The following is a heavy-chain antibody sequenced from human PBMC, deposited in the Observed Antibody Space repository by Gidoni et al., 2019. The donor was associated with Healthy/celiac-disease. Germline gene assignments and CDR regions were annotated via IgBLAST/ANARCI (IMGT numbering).Heavy chain of an antibody. CDR1: GYTFTSYD. D-gene: IGHD5-18*01. CDR3: AREGGGYSYGYSGPDYYYYGMDV. J-gene: IGHJ6*02. Sequence: QVQLVQSGAEVKKPGASVKVSCKASGYTFTSYDINWVRQATGQGLEWMGWMNPNSGNTGYAQKFQGRVTMTRNTSISTAYMELSSLRSEDTAVYYCAREGGGYSYGYSGPDYYYYGMDVWGQGTTVTVSS. CDR2: MNPNSGNT. V-gene: IGHV1-8*01.